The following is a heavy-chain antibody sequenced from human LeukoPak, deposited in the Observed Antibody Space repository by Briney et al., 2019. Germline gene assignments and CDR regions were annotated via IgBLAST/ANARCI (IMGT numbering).Heavy chain of an antibody. D-gene: IGHD3-16*01. CDR1: GGSISSGGYY. Sequence: SQTLSLTCTVSGGSISSGGYYWSWIRRHPGKGLEWIGYIYYSGSTYYNPSLKSRVTISVDTSKNQFSLKLSSVTAADTAVYYCARQARSFYYFDYWGQGTLVTVSS. V-gene: IGHV4-31*03. J-gene: IGHJ4*02. CDR3: ARQARSFYYFDY. CDR2: IYYSGST.